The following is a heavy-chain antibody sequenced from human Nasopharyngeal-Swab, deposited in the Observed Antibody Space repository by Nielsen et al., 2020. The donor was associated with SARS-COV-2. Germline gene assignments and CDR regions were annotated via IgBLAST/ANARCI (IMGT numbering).Heavy chain of an antibody. J-gene: IGHJ3*02. Sequence: GESLKISCAASGFTFSSYWMSWVRQAPGKGLEWVANIKQDGSEKYYVDSVKGRFTISRDNAKNSLYLQMNSLRAEDTAVYYCAREWRERGLGSSGSRPQANAFDIWGKGTMVTVSS. V-gene: IGHV3-7*01. CDR2: IKQDGSEK. CDR1: GFTFSSYW. D-gene: IGHD1-26*01. CDR3: AREWRERGLGSSGSRPQANAFDI.